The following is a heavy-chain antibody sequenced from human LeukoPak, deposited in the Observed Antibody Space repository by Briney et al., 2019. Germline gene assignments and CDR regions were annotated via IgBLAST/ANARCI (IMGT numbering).Heavy chain of an antibody. D-gene: IGHD2-2*01. Sequence: SETLSLTCTVSGGSISSSSYYWGWIRQPPGKGLEWIGSIYYSGSTYYNPSLKSRVTISVDTSKNQFSLKLSSVTAADTAVYYCARDRRSKYRQYCSSTSCYNWFDPWGQGTLVTVSS. J-gene: IGHJ5*02. V-gene: IGHV4-39*02. CDR2: IYYSGST. CDR3: ARDRRSKYRQYCSSTSCYNWFDP. CDR1: GGSISSSSYY.